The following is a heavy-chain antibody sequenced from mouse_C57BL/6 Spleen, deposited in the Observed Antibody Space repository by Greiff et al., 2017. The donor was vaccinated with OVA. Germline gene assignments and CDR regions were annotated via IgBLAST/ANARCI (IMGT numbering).Heavy chain of an antibody. Sequence: VKLMESGAELVRPGTSVKVSCKASGYAFTNYLIEWVKQRPGQGLEWIGVINPGSGGTNYNEKFKGKATLTADKSSSTAYMQLSSLTSEDSAVYFCAREGNYAMDYWGQGTSVTVSS. CDR1: GYAFTNYL. CDR2: INPGSGGT. V-gene: IGHV1-54*01. J-gene: IGHJ4*01. CDR3: AREGNYAMDY.